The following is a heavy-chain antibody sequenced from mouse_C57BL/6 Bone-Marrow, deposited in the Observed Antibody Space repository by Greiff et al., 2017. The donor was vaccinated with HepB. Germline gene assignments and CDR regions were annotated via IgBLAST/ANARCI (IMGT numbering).Heavy chain of an antibody. D-gene: IGHD2-3*01. J-gene: IGHJ3*01. Sequence: EVQVVESGGGLVQPGGSMKLSCAASGFTFSDAWMDWVRQSPEKGLEWVAEIRNKANNHATYYAESVKGRFTISRDDSKSSVYLQMNSLRAEDTGIYYCTPIYDGYYGFAYWGQGTLVTVSA. V-gene: IGHV6-6*01. CDR1: GFTFSDAW. CDR2: IRNKANNHAT. CDR3: TPIYDGYYGFAY.